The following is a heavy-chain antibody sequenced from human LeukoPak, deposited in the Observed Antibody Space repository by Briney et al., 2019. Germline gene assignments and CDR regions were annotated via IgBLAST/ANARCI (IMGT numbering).Heavy chain of an antibody. CDR3: AKSGGATCYDRVDF. CDR2: ICGSGGGT. D-gene: IGHD2-15*01. J-gene: IGHJ4*02. CDR1: EFTFSSYG. Sequence: GGSLRLSCAASEFTFSSYGMNWVRQAPGKGLEWVSAICGSGGGTYYADSVKGRFTISRENSKNTVYLQMNSLRADDTAMYYCAKSGGATCYDRVDFWGQGTLVTVSS. V-gene: IGHV3-23*01.